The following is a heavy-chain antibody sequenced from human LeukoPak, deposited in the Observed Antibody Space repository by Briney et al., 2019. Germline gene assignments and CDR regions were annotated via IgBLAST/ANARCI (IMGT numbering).Heavy chain of an antibody. CDR3: ARVQTADNAFDI. CDR2: INPSGGST. J-gene: IGHJ3*02. CDR1: GYTFTSYY. Sequence: ASVKVSCKASGYTFTSYYMHWVRQAPGQGLEWMGIINPSGGSTSYAQKFQGRVTMTRDMSTSTVYMELSSQRSEDTAVYYCARVQTADNAFDIWGQGTMVTVSS. D-gene: IGHD6-13*01. V-gene: IGHV1-46*01.